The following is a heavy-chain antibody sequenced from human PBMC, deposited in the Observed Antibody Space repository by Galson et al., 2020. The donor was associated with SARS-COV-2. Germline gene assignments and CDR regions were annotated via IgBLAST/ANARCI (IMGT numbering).Heavy chain of an antibody. CDR2: INPNSGGT. J-gene: IGHJ4*02. CDR1: GYTFTGYY. D-gene: IGHD3-22*01. V-gene: IGHV1-2*02. CDR3: ARGPLYYYDSSGYYAL. Sequence: ASVKVSCKASGYTFTGYYMHWVRQAPGQGLEWMGWINPNSGGTNYAQKFQGTVTMTRDTSISTAYMELSRLRSDDTAVYYCARGPLYYYDSSGYYALWGQGTLVTVSS.